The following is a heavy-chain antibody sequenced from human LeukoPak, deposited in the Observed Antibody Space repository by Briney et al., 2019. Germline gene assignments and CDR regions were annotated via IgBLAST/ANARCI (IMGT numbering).Heavy chain of an antibody. D-gene: IGHD6-19*01. CDR1: GFTFSSYA. V-gene: IGHV3-64D*09. CDR3: VKLSSAYYFDY. J-gene: IGHJ4*02. CDR2: IRSDGGST. Sequence: PGGSLRLSCSASGFTFSSYAMHWVRRAPGKGLEYVSAIRSDGGSTYYADSVKGRFTISRDNSKNTLYLQMSSLRPEDTAVYYCVKLSSAYYFDYWGQGTLVTVSS.